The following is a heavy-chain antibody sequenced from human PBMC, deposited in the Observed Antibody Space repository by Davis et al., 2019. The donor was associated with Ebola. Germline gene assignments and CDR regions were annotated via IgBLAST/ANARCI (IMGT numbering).Heavy chain of an antibody. Sequence: GESLKISCAASGVIVSDKYMSWVRQAPGKGLEWVSTYGTSADTYYADSVRSRFTISRDNSKNTLYLQMNGLRVEDTAIYYFAKDTANIWFDVWGQGTMVTVSS. J-gene: IGHJ3*01. CDR1: GVIVSDKY. V-gene: IGHV3-53*01. CDR3: AKDTANIWFDV. CDR2: YGTSADT. D-gene: IGHD2-21*02.